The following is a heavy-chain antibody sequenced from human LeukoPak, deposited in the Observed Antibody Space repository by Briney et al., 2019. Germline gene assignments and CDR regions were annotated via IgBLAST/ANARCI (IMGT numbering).Heavy chain of an antibody. CDR3: ARVPWKNGENGAFDY. V-gene: IGHV1-2*02. D-gene: IGHD3-10*01. Sequence: ASVKVSCKASGYTFTGYYMQWVRLAPGQGLEWMGWINPNSGGTNYAQKFQGRVTMTRDTSISTAYMELSRLRSDDTAVYYCARVPWKNGENGAFDYWGQGTLVTVSS. J-gene: IGHJ4*02. CDR2: INPNSGGT. CDR1: GYTFTGYY.